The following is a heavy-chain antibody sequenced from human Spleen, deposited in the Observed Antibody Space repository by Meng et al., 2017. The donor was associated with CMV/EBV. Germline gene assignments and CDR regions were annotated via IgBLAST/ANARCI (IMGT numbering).Heavy chain of an antibody. CDR1: GFTFSGAA. V-gene: IGHV3-73*01. J-gene: IGHJ4*02. CDR3: SRQGWGGYDSLGY. Sequence: SGFTFSGAAMHWVRQASGKGLEWVGRIRSKTNSYATAYAASVKGRFTISRDDSKSTAYLQMSSLNFEDTAVYYCSRQGWGGYDSLGYWGQGALVTVSS. CDR2: IRSKTNSYAT. D-gene: IGHD5-12*01.